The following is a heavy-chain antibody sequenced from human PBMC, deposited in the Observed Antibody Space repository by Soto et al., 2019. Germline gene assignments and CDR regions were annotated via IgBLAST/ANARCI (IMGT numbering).Heavy chain of an antibody. V-gene: IGHV1-24*01. CDR1: GYTLTELS. CDR3: ATDPPGPRENPL. Sequence: ASVKVSCKVSGYTLTELSMHWVRQAPGKGLEWMGGFDPEDGETIYAQKFQGRVTMTEDTSTDTAYMELSSLRSEDTAVYYCATDPPGPRENPLWGQGTLVTVSS. CDR2: FDPEDGET. D-gene: IGHD2-8*02. J-gene: IGHJ4*02.